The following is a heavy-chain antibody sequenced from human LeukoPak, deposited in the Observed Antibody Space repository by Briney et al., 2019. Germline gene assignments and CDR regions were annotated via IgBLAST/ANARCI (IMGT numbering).Heavy chain of an antibody. J-gene: IGHJ4*02. CDR2: ISGSGGST. CDR1: GFTFSSYA. V-gene: IGHV3-23*01. CDR3: AKGMYYYGSGSLDY. Sequence: PGGSLRLSYAASGFTFSSYAMSWVRQAPGKGLEWVSAISGSGGSTYYADSVKGRFTISRDNSKNTLYLQMNSLRAEDTAVYYCAKGMYYYGSGSLDYWGQGTLVTVSS. D-gene: IGHD3-10*01.